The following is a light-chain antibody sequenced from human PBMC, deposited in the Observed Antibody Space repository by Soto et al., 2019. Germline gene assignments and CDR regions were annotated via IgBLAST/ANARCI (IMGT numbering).Light chain of an antibody. Sequence: DIQMTQSPSTLSASVGDRVTITCRASQSISNWLAWYQQKPGKAPRLLIYDASSLQIGVPSRFGSSGSGTEFTLSISSLQPDDFGTYYCQQYNSYSGTFGQGTKVEIK. V-gene: IGKV1-5*01. CDR3: QQYNSYSGT. CDR1: QSISNW. CDR2: DAS. J-gene: IGKJ1*01.